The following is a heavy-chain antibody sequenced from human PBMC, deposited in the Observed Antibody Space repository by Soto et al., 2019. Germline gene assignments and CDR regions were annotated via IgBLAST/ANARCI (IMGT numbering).Heavy chain of an antibody. CDR1: GFMFSNHG. V-gene: IGHV3-21*01. CDR2: ISSSSSYI. D-gene: IGHD3-9*01. Sequence: PGGSLRLSCAASGFMFSNHGMHWVRQAPGKGLEWVSSISSSSSYIYYADSVKGRFTISRDNAKNSLYLQMNSLRAEDTAVYYCARDDILTPIDYWGQGTLVTAPQ. J-gene: IGHJ4*02. CDR3: ARDDILTPIDY.